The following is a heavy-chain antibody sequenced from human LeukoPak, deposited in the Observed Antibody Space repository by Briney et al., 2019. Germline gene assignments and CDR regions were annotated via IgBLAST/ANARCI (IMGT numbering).Heavy chain of an antibody. CDR3: ARVSGFGDPAVDY. CDR2: IYHSGST. J-gene: IGHJ4*02. V-gene: IGHV4-4*02. Sequence: GEIYHSGSTNYNPSLKSRVTISVDKSKTQFSLKLSSVTAADTAVYYCARVSGFGDPAVDYWGQGTLVTVSS. D-gene: IGHD3-10*01.